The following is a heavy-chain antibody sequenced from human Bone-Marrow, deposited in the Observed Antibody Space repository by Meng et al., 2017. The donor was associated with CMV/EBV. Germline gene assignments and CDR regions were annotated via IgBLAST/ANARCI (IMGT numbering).Heavy chain of an antibody. J-gene: IGHJ6*01. V-gene: IGHV3-7*01. CDR1: GFTFGDYA. D-gene: IGHD1-26*01. CDR2: IKQDGSEK. Sequence: GGSLRLSCTASGFTFGDYAMSWVRQAPGKGLEWVANIKQDGSEKYYVDSVKGRFTISRDNAKNSLYLQMNSLRAEDTAVYYCASYYRNYYYYGMDVWGQGPTVTVYS. CDR3: ASYYRNYYYYGMDV.